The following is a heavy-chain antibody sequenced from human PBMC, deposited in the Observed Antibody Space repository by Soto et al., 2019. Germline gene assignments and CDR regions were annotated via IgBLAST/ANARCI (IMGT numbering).Heavy chain of an antibody. D-gene: IGHD6-13*01. J-gene: IGHJ3*02. V-gene: IGHV4-31*03. CDR3: ARVGYSRNTFDI. CDR1: GGSINSGGYY. CDR2: IYYSGSS. Sequence: QVQLQESGPGLVKPSQTLSLTCTVSGGSINSGGYYWSWIRQHPGKGLEWIGYIYYSGSSYYNPSLKSRITISVETSKNQSSLKLSSVTAADTAVYYCARVGYSRNTFDIWGQGTMVTVSS.